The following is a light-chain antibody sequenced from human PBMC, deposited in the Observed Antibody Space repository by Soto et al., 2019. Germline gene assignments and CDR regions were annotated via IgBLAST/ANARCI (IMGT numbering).Light chain of an antibody. J-gene: IGKJ5*01. CDR3: QQYNSWTTIT. CDR2: AAS. Sequence: EIVMTQSPATLSVSPGERATLSCRASQSISSKLGWYQQRPGQAPRLLIYAASTRATGMPARFSGSGSGTEFTLTISSLQSEDSAVFYCQQYNSWTTITFGQGTRLE. CDR1: QSISSK. V-gene: IGKV3-15*01.